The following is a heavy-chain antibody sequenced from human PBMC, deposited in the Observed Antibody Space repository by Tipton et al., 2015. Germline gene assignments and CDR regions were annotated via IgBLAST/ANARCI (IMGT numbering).Heavy chain of an antibody. CDR1: GYIFTSYG. Sequence: QSGAEVKKPGASVKVSCKASGYIFTSYGISWVRQAPGQGLEWMGWISAYSGNTNYAQRFQGRVTMTSDTSATTAYMELRSLRSDDTAVYYCARDNWQWLASGGWFDPWGQGTLVTVSS. V-gene: IGHV1-18*01. CDR3: ARDNWQWLASGGWFDP. J-gene: IGHJ5*02. D-gene: IGHD6-19*01. CDR2: ISAYSGNT.